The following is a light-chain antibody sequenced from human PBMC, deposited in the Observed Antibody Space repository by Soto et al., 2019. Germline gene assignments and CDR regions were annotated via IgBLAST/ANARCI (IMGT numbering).Light chain of an antibody. Sequence: EIVMTQSPATLSLSPGERATLSCRASQSVSSSYLAWYQQKPGQAPRLLIYGASSRATGTPDRFSGSGSGTDFTLTISRLEPEDFAVYYCQQYGSSPPGTFGGGTKVDIK. CDR3: QQYGSSPPGT. CDR2: GAS. CDR1: QSVSSSY. J-gene: IGKJ4*01. V-gene: IGKV3-20*01.